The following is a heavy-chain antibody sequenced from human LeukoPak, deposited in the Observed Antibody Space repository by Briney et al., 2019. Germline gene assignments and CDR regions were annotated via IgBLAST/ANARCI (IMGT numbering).Heavy chain of an antibody. D-gene: IGHD5-12*01. CDR3: SGYDPGFYFDP. CDR1: GGSISSGTYS. CDR2: IWRTGTT. V-gene: IGHV4-30-2*05. J-gene: IGHJ5*02. Sequence: SETLSLTCAVSGGSISSGTYSWNWVRQPPGKGLEWIGHIWRTGTTSYNPSLKSRVTISVDTSKNQFSLKLSSVTAADTAVYYCSGYDPGFYFDPWGQGTLVTVSS.